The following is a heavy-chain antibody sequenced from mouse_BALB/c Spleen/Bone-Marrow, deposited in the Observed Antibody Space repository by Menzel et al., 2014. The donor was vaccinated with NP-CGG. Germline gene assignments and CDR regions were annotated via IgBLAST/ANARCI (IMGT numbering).Heavy chain of an antibody. CDR2: ISNGGGST. CDR1: GFTFSSYT. Sequence: EVQGVESGGGLVQPGGSLKLSCAASGFTFSSYTMSRVRQTPEKRLEWVAYISNGGGSTYYPDTVKGRFTISRDNAKNTLYLQMSSLKSEDTAMYYCARHGYYGSRAMDYWGQGTSVTVSS. J-gene: IGHJ4*01. D-gene: IGHD1-1*01. V-gene: IGHV5-12-2*01. CDR3: ARHGYYGSRAMDY.